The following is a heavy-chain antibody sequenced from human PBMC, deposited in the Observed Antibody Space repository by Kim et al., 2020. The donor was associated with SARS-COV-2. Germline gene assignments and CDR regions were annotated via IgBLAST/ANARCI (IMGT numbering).Heavy chain of an antibody. V-gene: IGHV1-24*01. Sequence: ASVKVSCKVSGYTVTELSMHWVRQAPGKGLEWMGGFDPEHGETVYAQKFQGRVTMTEDTSTETAYMELSSLRSEDSAIYYCLTGPVTVRYFDWLTHWGQGTLVTVSS. CDR2: FDPEHGET. CDR3: LTGPVTVRYFDWLTH. CDR1: GYTVTELS. D-gene: IGHD3-9*01. J-gene: IGHJ5*02.